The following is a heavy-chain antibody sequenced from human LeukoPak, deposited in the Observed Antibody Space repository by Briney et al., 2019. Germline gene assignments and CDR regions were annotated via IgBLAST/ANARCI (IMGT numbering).Heavy chain of an antibody. Sequence: GGSLRLSCAASGFTFSNYGMSWVRQAPGKGLEWVAGISDRGGSTNYADSVKGRFTISRDNAKNSLYLQMNSLRAEDTAVYYCARGNSGYDFWGQGTLVTVSS. CDR2: ISDRGGST. J-gene: IGHJ4*02. CDR3: ARGNSGYDF. D-gene: IGHD5-12*01. CDR1: GFTFSNYG. V-gene: IGHV3-23*01.